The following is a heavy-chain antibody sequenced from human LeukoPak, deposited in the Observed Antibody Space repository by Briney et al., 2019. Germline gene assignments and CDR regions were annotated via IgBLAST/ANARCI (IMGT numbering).Heavy chain of an antibody. V-gene: IGHV1-18*01. Sequence: ASVKVPCKASGYTFANYAITWVRQAPGQGLEYMGWISVDNGDTNDAQMLQGRVTMTTDTSTNTAYMELRGLRSDDTAVYYCARANCAGDCYLKHWGQGTLVTVSS. CDR2: ISVDNGDT. CDR1: GYTFANYA. D-gene: IGHD2-21*02. CDR3: ARANCAGDCYLKH. J-gene: IGHJ4*02.